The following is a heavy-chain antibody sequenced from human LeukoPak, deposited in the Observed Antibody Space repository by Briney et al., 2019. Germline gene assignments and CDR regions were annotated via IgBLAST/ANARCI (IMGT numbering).Heavy chain of an antibody. D-gene: IGHD5-18*01. Sequence: ASVKVSCKASGYTFTSYAMHWVRQAPGQRLEWMGWINAGNGNTKYSQKFQGRVTITRDTSASTAYMELSSLRSEDTAVYYCARRSVDSYEIFDYWGQGTLVTASS. CDR1: GYTFTSYA. V-gene: IGHV1-3*01. CDR3: ARRSVDSYEIFDY. CDR2: INAGNGNT. J-gene: IGHJ4*02.